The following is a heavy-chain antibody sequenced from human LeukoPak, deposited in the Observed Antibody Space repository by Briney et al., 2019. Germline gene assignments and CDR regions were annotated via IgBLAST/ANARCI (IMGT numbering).Heavy chain of an antibody. CDR1: GESFIDYY. D-gene: IGHD6-13*01. V-gene: IGHV4-34*01. J-gene: IGHJ6*03. CDR3: ARQGAAAGGYYYYYYMDV. CDR2: INHSGST. Sequence: SETLSLTCAVYGESFIDYYWNWIRQSPGKGLEWIGEINHSGSTNYSPSLKSRVTISVDTSKNQFSLKLSSVTAADTAVYYCARQGAAAGGYYYYYYMDVWGKGTTVTISS.